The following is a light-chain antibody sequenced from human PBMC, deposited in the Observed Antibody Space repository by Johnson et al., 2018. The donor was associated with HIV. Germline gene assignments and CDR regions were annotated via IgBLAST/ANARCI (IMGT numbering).Light chain of an antibody. CDR3: GTWDSSLSAGV. V-gene: IGLV1-51*01. Sequence: QSVLTQPPSVSAAPGQKVTISCSGSSSNIGNNYVSWYQQLPGTAPKLLIYDNNKRPSGIPDRFSGSKSGTSATLGITGLQTGDDADYYCGTWDSSLSAGVFGPGTKVTVL. CDR1: SSNIGNNY. J-gene: IGLJ1*01. CDR2: DNN.